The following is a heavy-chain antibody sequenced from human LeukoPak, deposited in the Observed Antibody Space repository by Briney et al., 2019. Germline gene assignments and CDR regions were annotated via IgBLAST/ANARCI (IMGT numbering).Heavy chain of an antibody. CDR2: IYTSGST. Sequence: SETLSLTCTVSGGSISSSSYYWGWIRQPPGKGLERIGRIYTSGSTNYNPSLKSRVTISVDTSKNQFSLKLSSVTAADTAVYYCARRPYSSTAGGFDYWGQGTLVTVSS. D-gene: IGHD6-13*01. CDR3: ARRPYSSTAGGFDY. CDR1: GGSISSSSYY. J-gene: IGHJ4*02. V-gene: IGHV4-39*07.